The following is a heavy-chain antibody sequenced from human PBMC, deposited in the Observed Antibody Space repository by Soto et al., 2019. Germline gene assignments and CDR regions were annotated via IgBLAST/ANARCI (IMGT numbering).Heavy chain of an antibody. D-gene: IGHD2-15*01. CDR1: GFTFTNYA. V-gene: IGHV3-23*01. CDR3: AKDFGDIVVVVLAPYGLDV. CDR2: ISGSGETT. J-gene: IGHJ6*02. Sequence: GVSLILSCAASGFTFTNYAMNWVRQAPGKGLGWVSVISGSGETTYYADSVKGRFTISRDNSKNTLYLQMNSLRAEDTAVYFCAKDFGDIVVVVLAPYGLDVWGQGTTVTVSS.